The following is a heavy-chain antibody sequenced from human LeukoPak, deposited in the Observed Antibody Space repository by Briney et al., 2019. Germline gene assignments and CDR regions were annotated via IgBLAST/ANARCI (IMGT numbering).Heavy chain of an antibody. CDR3: ARAHGLQYYYGSGSSQRYYFDY. J-gene: IGHJ4*02. CDR1: GFTFSSYW. D-gene: IGHD3-10*01. Sequence: PGGSLRLSCAASGFTFSSYWMSWVRQAPGKGLEWVANIKQDGSEKYYVDSVKGRFTISRDNAKNSLYLQMNSLRAEDTAVYYCARAHGLQYYYGSGSSQRYYFDYWGQGTLVTVSS. V-gene: IGHV3-7*01. CDR2: IKQDGSEK.